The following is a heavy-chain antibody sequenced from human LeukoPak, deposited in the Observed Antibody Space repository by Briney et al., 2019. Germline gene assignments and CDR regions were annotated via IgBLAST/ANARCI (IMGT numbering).Heavy chain of an antibody. CDR2: IYYSGST. V-gene: IGHV4-39*01. D-gene: IGHD3-22*01. J-gene: IGHJ5*02. Sequence: SETLSLTCTVSGGSISSSSYYWGWIRQPPGKGLEWIGSIYYSGSTYYNPSLKSRVTISVDTSKNQFSLKLSSVTAADTAVYYCARGSSGYYGRVRTWFDPWGQGTLVTVSS. CDR3: ARGSSGYYGRVRTWFDP. CDR1: GGSISSSSYY.